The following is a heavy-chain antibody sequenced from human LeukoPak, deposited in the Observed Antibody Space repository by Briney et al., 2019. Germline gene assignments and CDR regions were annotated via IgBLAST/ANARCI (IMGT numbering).Heavy chain of an antibody. D-gene: IGHD3-9*01. CDR1: GFTFSAFG. J-gene: IGHJ6*02. CDR3: TKDYCGKFCSAV. CDR2: TTKSGDST. Sequence: GGSLRLSCAASGFTFSAFGMNWVRQAPGEGLEWVSTTTKSGDSTYYVDSVKGRFTISRDNSKNTLYLQMNSLRAEDTAKYYCTKDYCGKFCSAVWGQGTTVTVSS. V-gene: IGHV3-23*01.